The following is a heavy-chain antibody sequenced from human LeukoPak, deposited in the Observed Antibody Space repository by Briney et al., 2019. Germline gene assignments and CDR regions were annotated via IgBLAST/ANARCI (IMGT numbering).Heavy chain of an antibody. J-gene: IGHJ3*01. V-gene: IGHV4-39*07. CDR3: ARISSSNWYNERGAFDV. D-gene: IGHD6-13*01. CDR2: IYYSGST. CDR1: GGSISSSSYY. Sequence: SETLSLTCTVSGGSISSSSYYWGWIRQPPGKGLEWIGSIYYSGSTYYNPSLKSQVTISVDTSKNQFSLKLSSVTAADTAVYYCARISSSNWYNERGAFDVWGQGTMVTVSS.